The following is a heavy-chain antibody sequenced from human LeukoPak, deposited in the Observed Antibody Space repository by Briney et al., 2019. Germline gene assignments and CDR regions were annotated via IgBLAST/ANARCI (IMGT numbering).Heavy chain of an antibody. CDR3: ARGLRYFDWGGEVFDY. CDR1: GYTFTSYG. CDR2: ISAYNGNT. Sequence: ASVKVSCKASGYTFTSYGISRVRQAPGQGLEWVGWISAYNGNTNYAQKLQGRVTMTTDTSTSTAYMELRSLRSDDTAVYYCARGLRYFDWGGEVFDYWGQGTLVTVSS. J-gene: IGHJ4*02. D-gene: IGHD3-9*01. V-gene: IGHV1-18*01.